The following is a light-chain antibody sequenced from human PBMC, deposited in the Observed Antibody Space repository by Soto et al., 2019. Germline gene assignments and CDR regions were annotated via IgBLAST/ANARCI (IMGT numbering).Light chain of an antibody. CDR3: QQRSNWPP. CDR2: DAS. Sequence: DIVLTQSPGTLSLSPGERATLSCRASQSVSNIYIAWYQQKPGQAPRLLIYDASKRATGIPARFSGSGSGTDFTLTISSLEPEDFAVYYCQQRSNWPPFGQGTQLEIK. V-gene: IGKV3-11*01. CDR1: QSVSNI. J-gene: IGKJ5*01.